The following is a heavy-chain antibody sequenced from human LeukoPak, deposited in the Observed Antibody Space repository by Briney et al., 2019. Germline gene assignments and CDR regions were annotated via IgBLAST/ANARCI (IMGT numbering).Heavy chain of an antibody. Sequence: PSETLSLTCAVYGGSFSGYYWSWIRQPPGKGLEWIGEINHSGSTNYNPSLKSRITISVDTSKNQFSLKLSSVTAADTAAYDCAREHVQWDQLRTKEKNWFDPWGQGTLVTVSS. CDR1: GGSFSGYY. V-gene: IGHV4-34*01. CDR2: INHSGST. J-gene: IGHJ5*02. D-gene: IGHD1-26*01. CDR3: AREHVQWDQLRTKEKNWFDP.